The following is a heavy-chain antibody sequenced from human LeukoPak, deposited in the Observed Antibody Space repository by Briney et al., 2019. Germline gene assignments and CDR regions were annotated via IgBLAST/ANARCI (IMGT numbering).Heavy chain of an antibody. CDR3: AKTPDSSRGGFDY. D-gene: IGHD6-13*01. J-gene: IGHJ4*02. CDR2: IRYDGSNK. CDR1: GFTFSSYG. V-gene: IGHV3-30*02. Sequence: GGSLRLSCVASGFTFSSYGMHWVRQAPGEGLEWVAFIRYDGSNKYYADSVKGRFTISRDNSKNTLSLQMNSLRAGDTALYYCAKTPDSSRGGFDYWGQGSLVTVSS.